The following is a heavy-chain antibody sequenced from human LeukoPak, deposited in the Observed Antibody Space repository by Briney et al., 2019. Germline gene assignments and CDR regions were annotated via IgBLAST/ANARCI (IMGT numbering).Heavy chain of an antibody. CDR3: ARAGLVCSGGSCYFDY. Sequence: AGGSLRLSCAASGFTFSSYSMNWVRQAPGKGLEWVSSISSSSSYIYYADSVKGRFTISRDNAKNSLYLQMNSLRAEDTAVYYCARAGLVCSGGSCYFDYWGQGTLVTVSS. D-gene: IGHD2-15*01. J-gene: IGHJ4*02. V-gene: IGHV3-21*01. CDR1: GFTFSSYS. CDR2: ISSSSSYI.